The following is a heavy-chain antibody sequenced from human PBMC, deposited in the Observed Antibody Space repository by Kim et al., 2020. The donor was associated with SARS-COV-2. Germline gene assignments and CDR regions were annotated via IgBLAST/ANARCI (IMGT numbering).Heavy chain of an antibody. CDR3: ARDLLSGTIFGVVVSHDAFDI. CDR1: GGSVSSGSYY. V-gene: IGHV4-61*01. D-gene: IGHD3-3*01. CDR2: IYYSGST. J-gene: IGHJ3*02. Sequence: SETLSLTCTVSGGSVSSGSYYWSWIRQPPGKGLEWIGYIYYSGSTNYNPSLKSRVTISVDTSKNQFSLKLSSVTAADTAVYYCARDLLSGTIFGVVVSHDAFDIWGQGTMVTVSS.